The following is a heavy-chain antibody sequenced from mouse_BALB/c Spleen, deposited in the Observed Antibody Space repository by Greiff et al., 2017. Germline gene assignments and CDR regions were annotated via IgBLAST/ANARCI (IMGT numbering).Heavy chain of an antibody. J-gene: IGHJ3*01. V-gene: IGHV5-12-1*01. CDR1: GFAFSSYD. CDR3: ARQGDGGFAY. D-gene: IGHD3-3*01. CDR2: ISSGGGST. Sequence: EVMLVESGGGLVKPGGSLKLSCAASGFAFSSYDMSWVRQTPEKRLEWVAYISSGGGSTYYPDTVKGRFTISSDNAKNTLYLQMSSLKSEDTAMYYCARQGDGGFAYWGQGTLVTVSA.